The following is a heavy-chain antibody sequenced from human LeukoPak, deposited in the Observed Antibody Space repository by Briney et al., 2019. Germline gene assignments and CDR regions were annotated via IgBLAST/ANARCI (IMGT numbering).Heavy chain of an antibody. J-gene: IGHJ4*02. D-gene: IGHD2-2*01. CDR1: GFTLCRYW. CDR3: ARDLDVETVAMPGGY. CDR2: IKQDGSQR. Sequence: GGSLRLSCATSGFTLCRYWMSWGREAPGRGPEWVANIKQDGSQRNYVDSVKGRFTISRDHAHKSLYLQLNSLRGADTAVYYCARDLDVETVAMPGGYWGQGTLVTVSS. V-gene: IGHV3-7*01.